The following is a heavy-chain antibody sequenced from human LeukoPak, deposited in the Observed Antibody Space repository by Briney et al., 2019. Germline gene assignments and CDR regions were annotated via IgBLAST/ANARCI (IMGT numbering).Heavy chain of an antibody. J-gene: IGHJ4*02. Sequence: GGSLRLSCAASGFTVSNNYMSWVRQAPGKGLEWVSAISGSGGGTKYADSVKGRFTISRDNSKNTLSLQMNSLRAEDTAVYYCAKDLYDSSGYGYFDYWGQGTLVTVSS. V-gene: IGHV3-23*01. D-gene: IGHD3-22*01. CDR1: GFTVSNNY. CDR2: ISGSGGGT. CDR3: AKDLYDSSGYGYFDY.